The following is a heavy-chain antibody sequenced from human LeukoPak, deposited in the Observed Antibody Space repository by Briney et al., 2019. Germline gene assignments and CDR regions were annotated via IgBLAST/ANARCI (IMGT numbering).Heavy chain of an antibody. CDR3: ARGPGTIFGVVPIRTFDY. D-gene: IGHD3-3*01. CDR1: GGSISSSY. J-gene: IGHJ4*02. V-gene: IGHV4-59*08. Sequence: SETLSLTCTVSGGSISSSYWSWIRQPPGKGLEWLGYIYYSGTTNYNPSLKSRVTMSIETSKNQFSLNLRSVTAADTAVYYCARGPGTIFGVVPIRTFDYWGQGTLVTVSS. CDR2: IYYSGTT.